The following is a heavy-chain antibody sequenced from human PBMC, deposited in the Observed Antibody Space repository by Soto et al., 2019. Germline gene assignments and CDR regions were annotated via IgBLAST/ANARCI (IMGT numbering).Heavy chain of an antibody. J-gene: IGHJ6*02. CDR2: INDNGGT. D-gene: IGHD3-10*01. CDR3: ARGRYSYETIYYKFYYSALDV. V-gene: IGHV4-34*01. CDR1: GGSIRGYY. Sequence: PSETLSLTCGVYGGSIRGYYWSWIRQSPGKGLEWIGDINDNGGTNYNPSLKSRVTTSLDTSKKQVSLMVSSVTAADTAVYYCARGRYSYETIYYKFYYSALDVWGQGTTVTVS.